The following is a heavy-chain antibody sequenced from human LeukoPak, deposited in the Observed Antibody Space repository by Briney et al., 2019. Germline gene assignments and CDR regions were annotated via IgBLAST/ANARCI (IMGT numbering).Heavy chain of an antibody. D-gene: IGHD3-22*01. J-gene: IGHJ4*02. CDR2: ISGSGGST. CDR3: AKSAAYYYDRKGFDY. CDR1: GFTFSSYA. Sequence: GGSLRLSCAASGFTFSSYAMSWVRQAPGNGLEWVSAISGSGGSTYYADSVKGRFTISRDNSKNTLYLQMNSLRAEDTAVYYCAKSAAYYYDRKGFDYWGQGTLVTVSS. V-gene: IGHV3-23*01.